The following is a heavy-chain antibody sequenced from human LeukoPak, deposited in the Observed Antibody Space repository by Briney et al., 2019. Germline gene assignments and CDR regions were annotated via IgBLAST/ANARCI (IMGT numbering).Heavy chain of an antibody. CDR1: GFTFSSFA. V-gene: IGHV3-23*01. CDR3: ARGVQLWLLGY. Sequence: PGGSLRLSCAASGFTFSSFAMSWVRQAPGKGLEWVSGIIGSGSSTYHADSVRGRFSISRDNSKNTVSLQMNTLRTEDTAVYYCARGVQLWLLGYWGQGTLVTVSS. J-gene: IGHJ4*02. CDR2: IIGSGSST. D-gene: IGHD5-18*01.